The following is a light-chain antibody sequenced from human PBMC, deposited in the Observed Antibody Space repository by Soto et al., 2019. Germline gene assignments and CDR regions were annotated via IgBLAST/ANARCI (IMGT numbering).Light chain of an antibody. J-gene: IGLJ3*02. Sequence: QSVLTQPPSVSGAPGQTVSISCTGTSTNIGAGYGVHWYQQRPGTAPKLLIVGNTIRPSGVPDRFSGSKSGTSVSLAISGLRSEDEATYYCAAWDDTLNGQVFGGGTQLTVL. CDR2: GNT. CDR1: STNIGAGYG. V-gene: IGLV1-40*01. CDR3: AAWDDTLNGQV.